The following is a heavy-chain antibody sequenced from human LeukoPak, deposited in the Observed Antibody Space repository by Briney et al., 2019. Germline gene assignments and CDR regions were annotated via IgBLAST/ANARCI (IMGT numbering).Heavy chain of an antibody. J-gene: IGHJ4*02. CDR2: IGVSSTYI. Sequence: GRTLRLFCAASVYPLRRFSTNCVPRARGRALVGVTSIGVSSTYIYYADSVKGRFTISRDNAENSLYLQMNSLRAEDTAVYYCARDPTEQQLLRDYWGQGTLVTVSS. CDR1: VYPLRRFS. V-gene: IGHV3-21*06. D-gene: IGHD1-1*01. CDR3: ARDPTEQQLLRDY.